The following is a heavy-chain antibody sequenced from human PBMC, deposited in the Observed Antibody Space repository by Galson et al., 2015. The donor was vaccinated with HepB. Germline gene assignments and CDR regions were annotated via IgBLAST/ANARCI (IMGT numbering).Heavy chain of an antibody. V-gene: IGHV3-23*01. CDR2: ISGSGGST. CDR3: AKRRASYFYGSGSWPDYYFGMDV. CDR1: GFTFSNYA. D-gene: IGHD3-10*01. Sequence: SLRLSCAASGFTFSNYAMNWVRQAPGKGLEWASSISGSGGSTYYADSLKGRVTISRDNSKNTLYLQMNSLRAEDTAVYYCAKRRASYFYGSGSWPDYYFGMDVWGQGTTVTVSS. J-gene: IGHJ6*02.